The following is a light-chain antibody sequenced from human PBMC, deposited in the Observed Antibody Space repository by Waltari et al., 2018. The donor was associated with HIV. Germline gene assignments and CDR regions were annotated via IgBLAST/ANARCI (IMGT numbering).Light chain of an antibody. Sequence: SVLTQPPSASGTPGQRFTISCSGSSSNIGSNYVYWYQQFPGTTPKLLIYRNNQRPFGVPDRFSGSKSGTSASRAISGLRSEDEADYYCAAWDVSLSGNWVFGGGTKLTVL. CDR3: AAWDVSLSGNWV. CDR1: SSNIGSNY. V-gene: IGLV1-47*01. CDR2: RNN. J-gene: IGLJ3*02.